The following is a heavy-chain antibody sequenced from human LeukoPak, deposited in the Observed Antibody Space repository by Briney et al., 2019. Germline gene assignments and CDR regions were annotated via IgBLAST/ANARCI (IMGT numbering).Heavy chain of an antibody. CDR3: AVNYYEISVYYSVFDY. Sequence: SQTLSLTCGISGDSVSSNGAAWNWIRQSPSRGLERLGRTYYNSIWYRDFALSVKSRIIINPDTSKNQVSLQLNSVTPEDTAVYYCAVNYYEISVYYSVFDYWGPGILVTVSS. CDR2: TYYNSIWYR. V-gene: IGHV6-1*01. CDR1: GDSVSSNGAA. J-gene: IGHJ4*02. D-gene: IGHD3-22*01.